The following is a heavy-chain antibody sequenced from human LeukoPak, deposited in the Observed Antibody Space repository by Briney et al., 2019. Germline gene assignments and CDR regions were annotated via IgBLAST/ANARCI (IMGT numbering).Heavy chain of an antibody. CDR1: GGSISSSGYY. D-gene: IGHD3-16*01. CDR2: IYYSGNT. V-gene: IGHV4-39*01. Sequence: SETLSLTCTVSGGSISSSGYYWGWIRQPPGKVLEWIGSIYYSGNTYYNPSLKGRVTMSVDTSKKQFSLRLNSVTAADTAVYYCARQLGAYSYPFDIWGQGTKVTVSS. J-gene: IGHJ3*02. CDR3: ARQLGAYSYPFDI.